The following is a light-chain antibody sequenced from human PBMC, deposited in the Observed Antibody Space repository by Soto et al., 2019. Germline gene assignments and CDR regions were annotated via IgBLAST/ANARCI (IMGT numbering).Light chain of an antibody. CDR3: QQLTCDSWM. J-gene: IGKJ1*01. CDR1: QSISTH. Sequence: DIQMTQSPSSLSASVGDRVTITCRASQSISTHLNWYQQKPGKAPNLLIYSASTLHSGVPSRFSGSGSGTDFTLTISSLQSEDFATYYCQQLTCDSWMFGQGTKVDI. V-gene: IGKV1-39*01. CDR2: SAS.